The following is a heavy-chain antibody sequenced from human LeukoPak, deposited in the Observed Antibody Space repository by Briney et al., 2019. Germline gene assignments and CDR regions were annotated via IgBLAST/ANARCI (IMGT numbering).Heavy chain of an antibody. D-gene: IGHD6-19*01. J-gene: IGHJ4*02. CDR3: AKRSYSSGCDY. V-gene: IGHV4-61*01. CDR1: GGSISSSSYY. CDR2: IYYSGST. Sequence: SETLSLTCTVSGGSISSSSYYWSWIRQPPGKGLEWIGYIYYSGSTNYNPSLKSRVTISVDTSKNQFSLKLSSVTAADTAVYYCAKRSYSSGCDYWGQGTLVTVSS.